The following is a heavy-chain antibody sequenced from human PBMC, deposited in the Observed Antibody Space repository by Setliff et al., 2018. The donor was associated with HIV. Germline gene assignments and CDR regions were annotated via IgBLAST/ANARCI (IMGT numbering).Heavy chain of an antibody. J-gene: IGHJ3*02. Sequence: SETLSLTCAVYGGSFSGYYWSWIRQPPGKGLEWIGEINHRGSTNYNSSLKSRVTLSVDTSKNQFSLNVTSVTAADTAVYYCARGKELVRSAFDIWGQGTMVTVSS. CDR3: ARGKELVRSAFDI. D-gene: IGHD1-7*01. CDR1: GGSFSGYY. CDR2: INHRGST. V-gene: IGHV4-34*01.